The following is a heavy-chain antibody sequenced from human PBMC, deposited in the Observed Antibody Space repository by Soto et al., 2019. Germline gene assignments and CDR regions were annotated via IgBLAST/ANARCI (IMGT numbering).Heavy chain of an antibody. V-gene: IGHV3-48*02. J-gene: IGHJ4*02. CDR3: ARDLIWNGYPI. CDR1: GFTFSSHS. Sequence: GGSLRLSCAASGFTFSSHSMSWVRQAPGKGLEWVSYISSSSTTIYYAESVKGRFTISRDNADNSLYLHMNCPRDEDTAVYYCARDLIWNGYPIWGQGTLVTVSS. D-gene: IGHD3-3*01. CDR2: ISSSSTTI.